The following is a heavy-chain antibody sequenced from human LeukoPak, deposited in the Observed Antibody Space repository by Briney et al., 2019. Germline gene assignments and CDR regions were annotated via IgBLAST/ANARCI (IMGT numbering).Heavy chain of an antibody. Sequence: SETLSLTCTVSGGSISSYYWSWLRQPPGKGLEWIGYIYDSASTNYNPSLKSRVSISVDTSKNQFSLKLSSVTTADTAVYYCAKDRVPYTWGGVSANRNAFDVWGQGTVVTVSS. V-gene: IGHV4-59*01. CDR3: AKDRVPYTWGGVSANRNAFDV. D-gene: IGHD3-16*01. J-gene: IGHJ3*01. CDR1: GGSISSYY. CDR2: IYDSAST.